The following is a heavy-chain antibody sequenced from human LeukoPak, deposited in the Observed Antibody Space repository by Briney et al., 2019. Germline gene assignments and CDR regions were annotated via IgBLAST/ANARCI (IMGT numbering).Heavy chain of an antibody. CDR3: AVYSSSGDLNY. CDR2: INHSGST. J-gene: IGHJ4*02. D-gene: IGHD6-13*01. CDR1: GGSISNYY. Sequence: SETLSLTCTVSGGSISNYYWSWIRQPPGKGLEWIGEINHSGSTNYNPSLKSRVTISVDTSKNQFSLKLSSVTAADTAVYYCAVYSSSGDLNYWGQGTLVTVSS. V-gene: IGHV4-34*01.